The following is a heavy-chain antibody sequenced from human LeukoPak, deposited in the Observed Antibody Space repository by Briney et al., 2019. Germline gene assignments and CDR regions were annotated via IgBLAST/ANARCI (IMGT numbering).Heavy chain of an antibody. V-gene: IGHV4-59*11. J-gene: IGHJ4*01. CDR3: ARGEGERYYVNFFDY. Sequence: SETLSLICCVSGVSLSGHYWSWFRQSPGKGLEWIGYFYYSGSTNYHPSLKSRVTISVDTSKNQFSLKVNSVTSADTAVYYCARGEGERYYVNFFDYWGHGKLVSVSS. CDR2: FYYSGST. CDR1: GVSLSGHY. D-gene: IGHD1-26*01.